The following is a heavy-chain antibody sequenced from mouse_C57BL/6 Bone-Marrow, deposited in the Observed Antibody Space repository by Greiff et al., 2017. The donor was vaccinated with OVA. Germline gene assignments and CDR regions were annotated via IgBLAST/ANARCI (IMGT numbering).Heavy chain of an antibody. J-gene: IGHJ2*01. CDR1: GYTFTSYW. D-gene: IGHD3-2*02. Sequence: VQLQQPGAELVKPGASVKLSCKASGYTFTSYWMHWVKQRPGQGLEWIGMIHPNSGSTNYNEKFKGKATLTVDKSSSTAYMQLSSLTSEDSAVYYCARKTAQAFYYFDYWGQGTTLTVSS. CDR2: IHPNSGST. CDR3: ARKTAQAFYYFDY. V-gene: IGHV1-64*01.